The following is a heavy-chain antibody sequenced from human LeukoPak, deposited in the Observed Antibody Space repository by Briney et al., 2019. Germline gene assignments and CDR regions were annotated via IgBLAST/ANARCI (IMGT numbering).Heavy chain of an antibody. J-gene: IGHJ5*02. CDR2: ITHRGST. V-gene: IGHV4-34*01. D-gene: IGHD5-12*01. CDR3: ARYDIVATNWFDP. Sequence: SETLALTCAVYGGSFSGYYWSWIRQPPGKGLEWIGEITHRGSTNYNPSLKSRVTISVDTSKNQFSLKLNSVTAADTAVYYCARYDIVATNWFDPWGQGTLVTVSS. CDR1: GGSFSGYY.